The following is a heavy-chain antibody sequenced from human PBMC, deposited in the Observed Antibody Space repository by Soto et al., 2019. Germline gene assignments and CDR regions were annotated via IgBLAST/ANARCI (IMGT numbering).Heavy chain of an antibody. V-gene: IGHV3-23*01. Sequence: EVQLLESGGGLVQPGGSLRLSCAASGFTFSRYAMSWVRQAPGKGLEWVSAISGSGGSTDYADSVKGRVTISRDKSKNTLYPQMNRRRVEDTAVYYCSKGGTLVATVYYDMDVWGKGTTVTVSS. J-gene: IGHJ6*03. CDR2: ISGSGGST. CDR1: GFTFSRYA. CDR3: SKGGTLVATVYYDMDV. D-gene: IGHD5-12*01.